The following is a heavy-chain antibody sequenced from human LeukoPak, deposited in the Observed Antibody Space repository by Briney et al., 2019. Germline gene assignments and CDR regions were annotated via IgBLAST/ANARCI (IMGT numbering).Heavy chain of an antibody. D-gene: IGHD3-3*01. Sequence: SQTLSLTCAISGDSVSSNSAAWNWIRQSPSRGLEWLGRTYYRSKWYNDYAVSVKSRITINPDTSKNQFSLKLSSVTAADTAVYYCARVRIFGVVRPIYYYYGMDVWGQGTTVTVSS. CDR1: GDSVSSNSAA. CDR3: ARVRIFGVVRPIYYYYGMDV. J-gene: IGHJ6*02. CDR2: TYYRSKWYN. V-gene: IGHV6-1*01.